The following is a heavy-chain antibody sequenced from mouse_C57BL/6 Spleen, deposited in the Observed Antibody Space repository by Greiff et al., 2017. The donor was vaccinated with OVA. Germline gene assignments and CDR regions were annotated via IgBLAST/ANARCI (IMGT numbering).Heavy chain of an antibody. CDR2: IHPNSGST. CDR1: GYTFTSYW. D-gene: IGHD1-1*01. CDR3: ANYYYYAMDY. Sequence: QVHVKQPGAELVKPGASVKLSCKASGYTFTSYWMHWVKQRPGQGLEWIGMIHPNSGSTNYNEKFKSKATLTVDKSSSTAYMQLSSLTSEDSAVYYCANYYYYAMDYWGQGTSVTVSS. V-gene: IGHV1-64*01. J-gene: IGHJ4*01.